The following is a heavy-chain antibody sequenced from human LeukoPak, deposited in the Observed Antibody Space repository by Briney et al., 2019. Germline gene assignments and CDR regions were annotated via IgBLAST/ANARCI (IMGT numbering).Heavy chain of an antibody. Sequence: SETLSLTCAVYDGPFSSFYWTWIRQPPGKGLEWIWEISHTGRTNYNPSLKSRVTISVDTSKNQFSLNLTSVTAADTAMYYCARGVSIAARYFDLWGRGTLVAVSS. V-gene: IGHV4-34*01. CDR3: ARGVSIAARYFDL. CDR2: ISHTGRT. CDR1: DGPFSSFY. D-gene: IGHD6-25*01. J-gene: IGHJ2*01.